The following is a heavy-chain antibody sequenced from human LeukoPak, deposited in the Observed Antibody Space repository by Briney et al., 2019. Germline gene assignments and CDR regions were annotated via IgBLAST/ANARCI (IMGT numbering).Heavy chain of an antibody. J-gene: IGHJ4*02. V-gene: IGHV3-74*01. D-gene: IGHD6-13*01. CDR2: IDSDGSST. Sequence: GGSLRLSCAASGFTFSSYWMHWVRQAPGKGLVWVSRIDSDGSSTSYADSVKGRFTISRDNAKNTLYLQMNSLQAEDTAVYYCARDRPMYSTSWYGNDYWGQGTLVTVSS. CDR1: GFTFSSYW. CDR3: ARDRPMYSTSWYGNDY.